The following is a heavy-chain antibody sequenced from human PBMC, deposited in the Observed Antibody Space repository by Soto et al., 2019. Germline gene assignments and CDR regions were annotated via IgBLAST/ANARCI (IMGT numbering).Heavy chain of an antibody. J-gene: IGHJ5*02. V-gene: IGHV1-18*01. CDR1: GYTFTSYG. CDR3: ARGVRFLEWLPNWFDP. D-gene: IGHD3-3*01. Sequence: ASVKVSCKASGYTFTSYGISWVRQAPGQGLEWMGWISAYNGNTNYAQKLQGRVTMTRDTSTSTVYMELSSLRSEDTAVYYCARGVRFLEWLPNWFDPWGQGTLVTVSS. CDR2: ISAYNGNT.